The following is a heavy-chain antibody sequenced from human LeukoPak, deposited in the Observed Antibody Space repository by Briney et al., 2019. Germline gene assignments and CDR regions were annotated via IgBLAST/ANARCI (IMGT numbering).Heavy chain of an antibody. J-gene: IGHJ4*02. Sequence: GGSLRLSCAASGFTFSSYGMHWVRQAPGKGLEWVAVIWYDGSNKYYADSVKGRFTISRDNSKNTLYLQMNSLRAEDTAVYYCARAPGRDGYNSDFDYWGQGTLVTVSS. V-gene: IGHV3-33*01. CDR1: GFTFSSYG. CDR2: IWYDGSNK. CDR3: ARAPGRDGYNSDFDY. D-gene: IGHD5-24*01.